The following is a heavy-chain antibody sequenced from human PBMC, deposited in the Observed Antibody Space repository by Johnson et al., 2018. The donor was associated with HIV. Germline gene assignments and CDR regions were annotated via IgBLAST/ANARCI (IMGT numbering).Heavy chain of an antibody. CDR2: IYSGGDT. Sequence: LIQPGGSLSLSCAASGFTVSSNFMSWVRQAPGKGLEWVSVIYSGGDTHYADSVKGRFTISREDSKNTLYLQMSSLRAEDTAVYYCARAGGGCEEGNWPDAFDIWGQGTMVTVSS. J-gene: IGHJ3*02. CDR1: GFTVSSNF. CDR3: ARAGGGCEEGNWPDAFDI. V-gene: IGHV3-53*01. D-gene: IGHD1-20*01.